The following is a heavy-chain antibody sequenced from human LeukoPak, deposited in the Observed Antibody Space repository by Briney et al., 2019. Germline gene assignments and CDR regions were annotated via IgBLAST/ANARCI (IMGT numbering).Heavy chain of an antibody. CDR2: INPKSGGT. CDR3: ARKVMVRGVKHWFDP. V-gene: IGHV1-2*02. Sequence: GASVKVSCKASGYSFTGHYMHWVRQAPGQGLEWMGWINPKSGGTNYAQKFQGRVTMTRDTSISTAYMDMSSLRSDDTAVYYCARKVMVRGVKHWFDPWGQGTLVTVSS. D-gene: IGHD3-10*01. CDR1: GYSFTGHY. J-gene: IGHJ5*02.